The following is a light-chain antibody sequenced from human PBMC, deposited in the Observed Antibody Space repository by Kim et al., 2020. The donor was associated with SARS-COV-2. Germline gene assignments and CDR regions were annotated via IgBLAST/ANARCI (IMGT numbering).Light chain of an antibody. Sequence: DIVLTQSPLSLPVTPGEPASISCRSSQSLLHSNGYNYLDWYLQKPGQSPQLLIYLGSNRASGVPDRFSGSGSGTDFTLKISRVEAEDVEVYYCMQALQTPAFGGGTKVDIK. J-gene: IGKJ4*01. V-gene: IGKV2-28*01. CDR3: MQALQTPA. CDR2: LGS. CDR1: QSLLHSNGYNY.